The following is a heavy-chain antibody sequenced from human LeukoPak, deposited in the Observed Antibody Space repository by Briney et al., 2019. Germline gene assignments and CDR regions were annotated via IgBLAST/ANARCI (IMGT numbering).Heavy chain of an antibody. CDR3: ARGFLLFDY. CDR2: IYYSGST. CDR1: GDSISSSSYY. Sequence: SETLSLTCTVSGDSISSSSYYWGWVRQPPGKGLEWIGSIYYSGSTYYNPSLKSRVTISVDTSKNQFSLKLSSVTAADTAVYYCARGFLLFDYWGQGTLVTVSS. V-gene: IGHV4-39*07. D-gene: IGHD2/OR15-2a*01. J-gene: IGHJ4*02.